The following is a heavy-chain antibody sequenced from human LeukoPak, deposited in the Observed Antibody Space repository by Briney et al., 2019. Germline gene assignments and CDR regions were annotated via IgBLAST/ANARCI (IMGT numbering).Heavy chain of an antibody. V-gene: IGHV4-30-4*01. CDR1: GGSISSGDYS. D-gene: IGHD3-22*01. CDR2: MYYSGST. CDR3: ARPYYYDSRIDP. J-gene: IGHJ5*02. Sequence: SETLSLTCTVSGGSISSGDYSWSWIRQPPGKGLEWIAYMYYSGSTYYNPSLKSRVTMSADTSKNQLSLKLSSVTAADTAVYYCARPYYYDSRIDPWGQGILVTVSS.